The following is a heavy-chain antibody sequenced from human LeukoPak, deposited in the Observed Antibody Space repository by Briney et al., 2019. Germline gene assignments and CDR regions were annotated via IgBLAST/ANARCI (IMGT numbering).Heavy chain of an antibody. CDR1: GDSISGSNW. CDR2: IYHSGST. J-gene: IGHJ4*02. D-gene: IGHD5-18*01. CDR3: VRRRYNYGFDS. Sequence: SETLSLTCDVSGDSISGSNWWNWVRQPPGKGLEWIGGIYHSGSTNYNPSLKSRVTTSVDKSKNQFSLKLSSVTAADTAVFYCVRRRYNYGFDSWGQGSLVTVSS. V-gene: IGHV4-4*02.